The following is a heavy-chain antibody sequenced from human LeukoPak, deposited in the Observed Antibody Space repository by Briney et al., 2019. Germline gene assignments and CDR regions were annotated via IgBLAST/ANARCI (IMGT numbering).Heavy chain of an antibody. CDR1: GYTFTSYD. Sequence: ASVKVSCKASGYTFTSYDINWVRQATGQGLEWMGWMNTNSGNTGYAQKFQGRVTMTRNTSISTAYMELSSLRSEDTAVYYCARERRGITIFGVVISRWFDPWGQGTLVTVSS. CDR2: MNTNSGNT. V-gene: IGHV1-8*01. D-gene: IGHD3-3*01. CDR3: ARERRGITIFGVVISRWFDP. J-gene: IGHJ5*02.